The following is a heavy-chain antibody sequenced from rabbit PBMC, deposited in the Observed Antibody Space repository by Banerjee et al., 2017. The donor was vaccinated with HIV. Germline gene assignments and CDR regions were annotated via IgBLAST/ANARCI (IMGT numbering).Heavy chain of an antibody. J-gene: IGHJ4*01. V-gene: IGHV1S45*01. Sequence: QEQLEESGGGLVQPEGSLTLTCTASGFSFSNKYVMCWVRQAPGKGLEWIACINTSSGNTVYATWARGRFTISKTSSTTVTLQMTSLTAADTATYFCARDGAGYAGYGYAHLWGPGTLVTVS. CDR2: INTSSGNT. CDR1: GFSFSNKYV. CDR3: ARDGAGYAGYGYAHL. D-gene: IGHD6-1*01.